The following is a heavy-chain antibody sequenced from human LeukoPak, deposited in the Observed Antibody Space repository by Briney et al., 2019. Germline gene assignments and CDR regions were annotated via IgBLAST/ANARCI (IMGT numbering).Heavy chain of an antibody. D-gene: IGHD1-26*01. CDR2: IYTSGST. Sequence: PSQILSLTCTVSGGSISSGSYYWSWIRQPAGKGLEWIGRIYTSGSTNYNPSLKSRVTMSVDTSKNQFSLKLSSVTAADTAVYYCARDFNVVGDAFDIWGQGTMVTVSS. CDR1: GGSISSGSYY. V-gene: IGHV4-61*02. J-gene: IGHJ3*02. CDR3: ARDFNVVGDAFDI.